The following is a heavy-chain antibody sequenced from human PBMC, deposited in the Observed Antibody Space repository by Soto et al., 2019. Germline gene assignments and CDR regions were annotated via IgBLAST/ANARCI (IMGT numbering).Heavy chain of an antibody. V-gene: IGHV4-39*01. Sequence: SETLSLTCTVSGDSISTTNYYWGWLRQPPGKGLEWIATIYYSGSTYYNPSLKSRVTILVDTSNNHFSLNLSPATAADTAVYYCARSFSTTAIPNWFGPWGQGALVTVSS. CDR2: IYYSGST. J-gene: IGHJ5*02. D-gene: IGHD2-2*01. CDR3: ARSFSTTAIPNWFGP. CDR1: GDSISTTNYY.